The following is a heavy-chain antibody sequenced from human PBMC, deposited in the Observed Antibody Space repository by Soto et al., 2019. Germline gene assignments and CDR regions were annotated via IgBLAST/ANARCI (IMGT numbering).Heavy chain of an antibody. CDR2: SYPSDSET. D-gene: IGHD4-17*01. Sequence: PGESLKISFQVSGYTFTIYWIGWVRQMPGKGLEWRWISYPSDSETRYSPSFQGQVTISADQSINTAYLQWDSLKASDTAIYYCARPANTVADHFDLWGQGTPVTVSS. CDR1: GYTFTIYW. J-gene: IGHJ4*02. V-gene: IGHV5-51*01. CDR3: ARPANTVADHFDL.